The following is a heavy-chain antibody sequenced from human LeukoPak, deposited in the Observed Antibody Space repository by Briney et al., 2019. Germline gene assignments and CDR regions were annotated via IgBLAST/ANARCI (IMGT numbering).Heavy chain of an antibody. J-gene: IGHJ4*02. CDR2: SGTDGDT. CDR3: AKKTPGTYPFDY. V-gene: IGHV3-23*01. Sequence: GGCLRLSCAASGFSSSSTAMNCVRDAPGGGLEWVSASGTDGDTYYADSVQGRFTISRDNPRNTLYLQMTSLRADDTAVYYCAKKTPGTYPFDYWGQGTLVTVSP. CDR1: GFSSSSTA. D-gene: IGHD6-13*01.